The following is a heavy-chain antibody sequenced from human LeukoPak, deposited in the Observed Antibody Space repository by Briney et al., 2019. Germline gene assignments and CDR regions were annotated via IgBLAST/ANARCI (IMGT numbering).Heavy chain of an antibody. J-gene: IGHJ4*02. CDR3: ARDMGRDYYFDY. Sequence: GGSLRLSCAASGFTFSSYWMQWVRQAPGKGLVWVSRINSDGSSTSYADSAKGRFTISRDNAKNTLYLQMNSLRGEDTAVYYCARDMGRDYYFDYWGQGTLVTVSS. CDR1: GFTFSSYW. D-gene: IGHD3-10*01. V-gene: IGHV3-74*01. CDR2: INSDGSST.